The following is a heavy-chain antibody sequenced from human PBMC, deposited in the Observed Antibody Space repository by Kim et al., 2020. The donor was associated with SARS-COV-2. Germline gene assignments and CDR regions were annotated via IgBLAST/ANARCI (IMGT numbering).Heavy chain of an antibody. J-gene: IGHJ5*02. V-gene: IGHV3-7*03. CDR2: K. Sequence: KSYVDSVKSRIAISRDDANNPMFLQMNSLRADDTAVYYCARGDRNSPVIDLWGQGTLVTVSS. CDR3: ARGDRNSPVIDL. D-gene: IGHD1-7*01.